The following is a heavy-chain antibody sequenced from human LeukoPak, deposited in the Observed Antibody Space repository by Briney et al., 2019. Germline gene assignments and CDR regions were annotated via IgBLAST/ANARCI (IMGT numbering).Heavy chain of an antibody. CDR1: GGTFSSYA. CDR2: IIPIFGTA. J-gene: IGHJ4*02. V-gene: IGHV1-69*13. CDR3: ARDLSPSYSGSYFDY. Sequence: ASVKVSCKASGGTFSSYAISWVRQAPGQGLEWMGGIIPIFGTANYAQKCQGRVTITADESTSTAYMELSSLRSEDTAVYYCARDLSPSYSGSYFDYWGQGTLVTVSS. D-gene: IGHD1-26*01.